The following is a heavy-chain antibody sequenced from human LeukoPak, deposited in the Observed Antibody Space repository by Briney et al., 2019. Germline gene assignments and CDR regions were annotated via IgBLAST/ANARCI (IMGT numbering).Heavy chain of an antibody. CDR2: IYYSGST. Sequence: SETLSLTCTVYGGSISSYYWSWIRQPPGKGLEWIGYIYYSGSTNYNPSLKSRVTISVDTSKNQVSLKLSSVTAADTAMFYCARVRDPYYYYMDVWGKGTTVTVSS. D-gene: IGHD5-24*01. J-gene: IGHJ6*03. CDR1: GGSISSYY. CDR3: ARVRDPYYYYMDV. V-gene: IGHV4-59*12.